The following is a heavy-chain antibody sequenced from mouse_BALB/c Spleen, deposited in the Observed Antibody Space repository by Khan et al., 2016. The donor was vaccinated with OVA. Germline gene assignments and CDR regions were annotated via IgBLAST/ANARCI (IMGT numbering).Heavy chain of an antibody. CDR2: IYPYNDGA. J-gene: IGHJ1*01. V-gene: IGHV1S136*01. CDR3: TRKEYFDV. Sequence: VQLKQSGPELVKPGASVKMSCKASGYTFTSYVMHWVKQKPGQGLEWIGYIYPYNDGAKYNERFKGQAILTSDKPSSTAYMEPSSLTSEDSAVYFCTRKEYFDVWGEGTTVTVSS. CDR1: GYTFTSYV.